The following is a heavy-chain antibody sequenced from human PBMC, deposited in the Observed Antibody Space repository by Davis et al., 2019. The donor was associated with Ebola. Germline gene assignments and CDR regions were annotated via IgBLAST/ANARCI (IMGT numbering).Heavy chain of an antibody. CDR3: ARGTRTLDI. J-gene: IGHJ3*02. CDR2: MNPNSGNT. CDR1: GYTFTNYY. D-gene: IGHD3/OR15-3a*01. V-gene: IGHV1-8*02. Sequence: ASVKVSCKASGYTFTNYYMHWVRQATGQGLEWMGWMNPNSGNTGYAQKFQARVSMTRDTSISTAYMELNSLTSEDTAVYYCARGTRTLDIWGQGTMVTVSS.